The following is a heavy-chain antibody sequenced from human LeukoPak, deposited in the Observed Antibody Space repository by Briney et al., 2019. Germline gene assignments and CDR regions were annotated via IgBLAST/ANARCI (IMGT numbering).Heavy chain of an antibody. Sequence: GGSLRLSCAASGFTFSSYWMIWVRQAPGKGLECVANIKQDGSEKYYVDSVKGRFTISRDNAKNSLYLQMNSMRAEDTAVYYCARAGLGLRFLEWLLSDALDIWGQGTMVTVSS. CDR1: GFTFSSYW. D-gene: IGHD3-3*01. V-gene: IGHV3-7*01. J-gene: IGHJ3*02. CDR3: ARAGLGLRFLEWLLSDALDI. CDR2: IKQDGSEK.